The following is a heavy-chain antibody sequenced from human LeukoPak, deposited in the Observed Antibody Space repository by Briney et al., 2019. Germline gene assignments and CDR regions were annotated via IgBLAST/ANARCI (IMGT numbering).Heavy chain of an antibody. CDR2: IYPGDSDT. D-gene: IGHD5-18*01. CDR1: GYSFITYW. J-gene: IGHJ4*02. V-gene: IGHV5-51*01. CDR3: ARPSMNAAMIDY. Sequence: GESLKISCKGSGYSFITYWIAWVRQMPGKGLEWMGIIYPGDSDTRYSPSFQGQVTISADKSISTAYLQWSSLKASDTTVYYCARPSMNAAMIDYRGQGTLVTVSS.